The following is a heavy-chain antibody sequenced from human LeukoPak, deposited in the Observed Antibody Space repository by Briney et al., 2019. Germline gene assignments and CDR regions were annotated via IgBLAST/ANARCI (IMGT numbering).Heavy chain of an antibody. CDR1: GFTFSSYA. CDR2: IGVGGSNT. CDR3: AKAWTDYLYFDL. D-gene: IGHD3/OR15-3a*01. J-gene: IGHJ2*01. V-gene: IGHV3-23*01. Sequence: PGASLRLSCAVSGFTFSSYAMTWVRQAPGKGLEWVSAIGVGGSNTFYADSVKGRFTISRDNSKNTLYLQVNSLRAEDTAVYYCAKAWTDYLYFDLWGRGTLVTVSS.